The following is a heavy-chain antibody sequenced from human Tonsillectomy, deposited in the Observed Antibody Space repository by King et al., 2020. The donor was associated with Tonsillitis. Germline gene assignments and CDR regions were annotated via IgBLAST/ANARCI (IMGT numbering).Heavy chain of an antibody. CDR2: IYPGDSDT. V-gene: IGHV5-51*01. Sequence: VQLVESGAEVKKPGESLKISCKASGNSFVSHWIGWVRQMPGKGLEWMGIIYPGDSDTSYSQSFQRQVTISADKSISTAYLQWSSLKASDTAMYYCAIRPDGFDIWGQGTMVTVTS. J-gene: IGHJ3*02. CDR3: AIRPDGFDI. CDR1: GNSFVSHW.